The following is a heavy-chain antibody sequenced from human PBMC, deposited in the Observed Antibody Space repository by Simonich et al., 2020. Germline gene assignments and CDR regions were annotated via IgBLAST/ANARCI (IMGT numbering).Heavy chain of an antibody. CDR1: GFTFSSYD. CDR2: IGTAGET. V-gene: IGHV3-13*01. CDR3: ARGGYSGSYNWFDP. J-gene: IGHJ5*02. Sequence: EVQLVESGGGLVQPGGSLRLSCAASGFTFSSYDMHWVRQAKGKVVEGVSAIGTAGETYYPGSVKGRFTSSRENAKNSLYLQMNSLRAGDTAVYYCARGGYSGSYNWFDPWGQGTLVTVSS. D-gene: IGHD1-26*01.